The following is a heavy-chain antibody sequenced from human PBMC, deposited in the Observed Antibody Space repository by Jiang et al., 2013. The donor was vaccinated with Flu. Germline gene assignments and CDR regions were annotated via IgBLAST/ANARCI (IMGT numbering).Heavy chain of an antibody. Sequence: GLVQPGGSLRLSCAASGFTFSSYSMNWVRQAPGKGLEWVSYISTTSNTIYYADSVKGRFTISRDNVKNSLYLQMNSLRAEDTAVYYCARDPTMDVWGQGTTVTVSS. V-gene: IGHV3-48*01. CDR2: ISTTSNTI. J-gene: IGHJ6*02. CDR3: ARDPTMDV. CDR1: GFTFSSYS.